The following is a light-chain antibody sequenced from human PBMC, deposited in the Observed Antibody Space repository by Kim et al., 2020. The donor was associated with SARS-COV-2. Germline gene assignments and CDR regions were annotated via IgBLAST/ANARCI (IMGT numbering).Light chain of an antibody. J-gene: IGKJ2*01. Sequence: VSPGERATLSCRASQSVSSNLAWYQQKPGQAPRLLLYGASTRATGIPARFSGSGSGTEFTLTISSLQSEDFAVYYCQQYNNWPLYTFGQGTKLEI. CDR1: QSVSSN. CDR2: GAS. CDR3: QQYNNWPLYT. V-gene: IGKV3-15*01.